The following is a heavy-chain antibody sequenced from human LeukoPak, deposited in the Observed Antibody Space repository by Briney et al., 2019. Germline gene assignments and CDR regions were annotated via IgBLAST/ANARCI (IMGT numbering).Heavy chain of an antibody. V-gene: IGHV4-59*01. CDR2: IYYSGST. D-gene: IGHD3-3*01. Sequence: SETLSLTCTVSGGSISSYYWSWLRQPPGKGLEWIGYIYYSGSTNYNPSLKSRVTISVDTSKNQFSLKLSSVTAADTAVYYCAGGFRSGYDPLDSWGQGTLVTVSS. CDR1: GGSISSYY. CDR3: AGGFRSGYDPLDS. J-gene: IGHJ4*02.